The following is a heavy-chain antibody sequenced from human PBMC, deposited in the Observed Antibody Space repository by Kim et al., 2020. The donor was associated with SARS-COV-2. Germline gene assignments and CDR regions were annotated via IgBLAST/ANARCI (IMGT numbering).Heavy chain of an antibody. V-gene: IGHV3-21*01. CDR1: GFTFSSYS. CDR2: ISSSSSYI. CDR3: ARELHGSGWYNFDY. D-gene: IGHD6-19*01. J-gene: IGHJ4*02. Sequence: GGSLRLSCAASGFTFSSYSMNWVRQAPGKGLEWVSSISSSSSYIYYADSVKGRFTISRDNAKNSLYLQMNSLRAEDTAVYYCARELHGSGWYNFDYWGQGTLVTVSS.